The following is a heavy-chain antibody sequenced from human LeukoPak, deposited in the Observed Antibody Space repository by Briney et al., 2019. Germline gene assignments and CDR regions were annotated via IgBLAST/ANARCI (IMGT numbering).Heavy chain of an antibody. CDR3: ARRRGLRVLRCFDWLGHYFDY. V-gene: IGHV4-34*01. CDR2: INHSGST. D-gene: IGHD3-9*01. Sequence: SETLSLTCAVYGGSFSGYYWSWIRQPPGKGLEWIGEINHSGSTNYNPSLKSRVTISVDTSKNQFSLKLSSVTAADTAVYYCARRRGLRVLRCFDWLGHYFDYWGQGTLVTVSS. J-gene: IGHJ4*02. CDR1: GGSFSGYY.